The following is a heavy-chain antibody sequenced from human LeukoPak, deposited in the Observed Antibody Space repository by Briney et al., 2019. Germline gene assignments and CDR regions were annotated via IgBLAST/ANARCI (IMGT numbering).Heavy chain of an antibody. D-gene: IGHD6-19*01. J-gene: IGHJ5*02. CDR3: AGDTHSSSWYDH. CDR2: VYSDGNT. Sequence: GGSLRLSCAVPGFTFSSIYMSWVRQAPGKGLEWVSFVYSDGNTYYGDSVKGRFTLSRDSSRNTLYLQMNSLTVDDTAVYYCAGDTHSSSWYDHWGQGTLVTVSS. CDR1: GFTFSSIY. V-gene: IGHV3-53*01.